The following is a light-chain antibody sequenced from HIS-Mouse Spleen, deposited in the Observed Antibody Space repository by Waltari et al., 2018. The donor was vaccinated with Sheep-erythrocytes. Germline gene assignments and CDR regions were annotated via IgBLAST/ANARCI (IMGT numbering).Light chain of an antibody. J-gene: IGLJ1*01. CDR1: SSDVGGYKY. CDR3: CSYAGSYNHV. CDR2: DVS. Sequence: QSAMTQPRSVSGSPGQSVTISCTGTSSDVGGYKYVSWYQQHPGKAPKLMIYDVSKRPSGVPDRCSGSKSGNTASLTISGLQAEDEADYYCCSYAGSYNHVFATGTKVTVL. V-gene: IGLV2-11*01.